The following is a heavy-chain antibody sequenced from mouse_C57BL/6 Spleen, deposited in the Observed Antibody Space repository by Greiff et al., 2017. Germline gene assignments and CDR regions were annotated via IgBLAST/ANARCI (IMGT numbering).Heavy chain of an antibody. J-gene: IGHJ3*01. CDR2: IDPSDSET. CDR1: GYTFTSYW. V-gene: IGHV1-52*01. D-gene: IGHD4-1*01. Sequence: QVQLQQPGAELVRPGSSVKLSCKASGYTFTSYWMHWVKQRPIQGLEWIGNIDPSDSETHYNQKFKDKATLTVDKSSSTAYMQLSSLTSEDSAVYYCARELTGTGFAYWGLGTLVTVSA. CDR3: ARELTGTGFAY.